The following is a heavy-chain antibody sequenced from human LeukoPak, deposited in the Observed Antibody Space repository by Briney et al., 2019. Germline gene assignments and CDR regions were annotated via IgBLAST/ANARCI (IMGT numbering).Heavy chain of an antibody. J-gene: IGHJ4*02. Sequence: GGSLRLSCAASGFTFSSYSMNSVRQAPGKGLEWVSSISSSGSYIYYADSVKGRFTISRDNAKNSLYLQMNSLRAEDTAVYYCARALPAASDYWGQGTLVTVSS. D-gene: IGHD2-2*01. CDR2: ISSSGSYI. V-gene: IGHV3-21*01. CDR1: GFTFSSYS. CDR3: ARALPAASDY.